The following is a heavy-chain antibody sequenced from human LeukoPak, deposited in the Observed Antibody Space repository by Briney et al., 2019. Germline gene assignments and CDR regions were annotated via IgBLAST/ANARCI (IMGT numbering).Heavy chain of an antibody. J-gene: IGHJ4*02. CDR3: TRDSSSWYPD. CDR2: IRSKAYGWTT. V-gene: IGHV3-49*04. Sequence: PGGSLRLSCAAYGFTVSSHYMSWVRQAPGKGLEWVGFIRSKAYGWTTEYAASVKGRFTISRDGSKSIAYLQMNSLKTEDTAVYYCTRDSSSWYPDWGQGTLVTVSS. CDR1: GFTVSSHY. D-gene: IGHD6-13*01.